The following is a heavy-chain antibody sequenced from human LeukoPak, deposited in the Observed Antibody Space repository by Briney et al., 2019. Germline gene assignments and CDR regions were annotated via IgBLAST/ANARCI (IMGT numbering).Heavy chain of an antibody. CDR1: GFTFSSYA. Sequence: GGSLRLSCAASGFTFSSYAMSWVRQAPGKGLEWLAWLPYDGSYNLTAASPKGRFAISKDISTNTLYLDMDSLTAEDTAVYYCAAAGLGVAHWIDSWGQGTPVTVSS. V-gene: IGHV3-30*02. CDR3: AAAGLGVAHWIDS. CDR2: LPYDGSYN. D-gene: IGHD2-15*01. J-gene: IGHJ5*01.